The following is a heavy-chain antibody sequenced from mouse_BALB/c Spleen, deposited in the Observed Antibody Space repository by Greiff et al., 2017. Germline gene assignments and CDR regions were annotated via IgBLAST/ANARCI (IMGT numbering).Heavy chain of an antibody. CDR2: IDPSDSYT. CDR1: GYTFTSYW. Sequence: VQLQQPGAELVKPGASVKLSCKASGYTFTSYWMHWVKQRPGQGLEWIGEIDPSDSYTNYNQKFKGKATLTVDKSSSTAYMQLSSLTSEDSAVYYCARLGLPDYWGQGTTLTVSS. J-gene: IGHJ2*01. V-gene: IGHV1-69*02. D-gene: IGHD2-2*01. CDR3: ARLGLPDY.